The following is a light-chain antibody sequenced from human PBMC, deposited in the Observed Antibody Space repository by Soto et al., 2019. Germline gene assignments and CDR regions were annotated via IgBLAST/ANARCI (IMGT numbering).Light chain of an antibody. CDR1: SSNIGSNS. Sequence: QSVLAQPPSASGTPGQRVSISCSVSSSNIGSNSVNWYQQLPGTAPKLLIYSNNQRPSGVPDRISGSKSGTSASLAISGLQAEDEADYYCQSYDSSLGGYVFGTGTKVTVL. CDR2: SNN. V-gene: IGLV1-44*01. CDR3: QSYDSSLGGYV. J-gene: IGLJ1*01.